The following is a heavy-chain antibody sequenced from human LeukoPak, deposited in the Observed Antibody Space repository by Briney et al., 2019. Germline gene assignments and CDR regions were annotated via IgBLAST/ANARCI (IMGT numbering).Heavy chain of an antibody. CDR1: GYSFTSYW. J-gene: IGHJ4*02. CDR3: ARRSGIAAAGHYFDY. V-gene: IGHV5-51*01. CDR2: IYPGDSGT. D-gene: IGHD6-13*01. Sequence: GESLKISCKGSGYSFTSYWIGWVRQMPGKGLEWMGIIYPGDSGTRYSPSFQGQVTISADKSISTAYLQWSSLKASDTAMYYCARRSGIAAAGHYFDYWGQGTLVTVSS.